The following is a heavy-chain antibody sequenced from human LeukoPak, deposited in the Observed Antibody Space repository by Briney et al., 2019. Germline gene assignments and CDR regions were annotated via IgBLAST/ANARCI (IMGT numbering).Heavy chain of an antibody. J-gene: IGHJ4*02. V-gene: IGHV3-53*01. Sequence: PGGSLRLSCAASGFSVSSNYMSWVRQAPGKGLECVSVIYSGGSTYYADSVKGRFTISRDNSKNTLYLQMNSLRAEDTAVYYCAKELAPYYQLHQDWGQGTLVTVSS. CDR2: IYSGGST. CDR1: GFSVSSNY. D-gene: IGHD2-2*01. CDR3: AKELAPYYQLHQD.